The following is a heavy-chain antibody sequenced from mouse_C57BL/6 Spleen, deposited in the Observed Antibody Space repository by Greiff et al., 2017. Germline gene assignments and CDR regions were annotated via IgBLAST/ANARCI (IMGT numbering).Heavy chain of an antibody. CDR2: IYPGDGDT. J-gene: IGHJ1*03. D-gene: IGHD1-1*01. CDR3: ARKGEDYGSVYFDV. CDR1: GYAFSSSW. V-gene: IGHV1-82*01. Sequence: QVQLKESGPELVKPGASVKISCKASGYAFSSSWMNWVKQRPGKGLEWIGRIYPGDGDTNYNGKFKGKATLTADKSSSTAYLQLSSLTSEDSAVYFCARKGEDYGSVYFDVWSTATKVT.